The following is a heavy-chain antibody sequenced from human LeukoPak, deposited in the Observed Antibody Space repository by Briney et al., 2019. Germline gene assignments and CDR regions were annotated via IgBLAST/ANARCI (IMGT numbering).Heavy chain of an antibody. V-gene: IGHV3-11*04. CDR3: ARPKTKVASGAFDI. D-gene: IGHD5-12*01. Sequence: GGSLRLSCAACGFTFSDYYMSWIRQAPGKGLEWVSYISSSGSTIYYADSVKGRFTISRDNAKNSLYLQMNSLRAEDTAVYYCARPKTKVASGAFDIWGQGTMVTVSS. J-gene: IGHJ3*02. CDR2: ISSSGSTI. CDR1: GFTFSDYY.